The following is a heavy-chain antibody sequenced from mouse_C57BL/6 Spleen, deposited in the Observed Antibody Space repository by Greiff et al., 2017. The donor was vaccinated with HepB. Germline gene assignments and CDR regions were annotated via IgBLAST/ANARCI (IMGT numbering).Heavy chain of an antibody. CDR2: INPGSGGT. V-gene: IGHV1-54*01. CDR1: GYAFTNYL. D-gene: IGHD2-1*01. J-gene: IGHJ4*01. CDR3: ARREGYGNYGEGAMDY. Sequence: VQLVESGAELVRPETSVKVSCKASGYAFTNYLIEWVKQRPGQGLEWIGVINPGSGGTNYNEKFKGKATLTADKSSSTAYMQLSSLTSEDSAVYFCARREGYGNYGEGAMDYWGQGTSVTVSS.